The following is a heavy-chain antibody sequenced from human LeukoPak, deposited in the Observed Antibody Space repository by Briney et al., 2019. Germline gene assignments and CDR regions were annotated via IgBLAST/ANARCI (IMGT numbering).Heavy chain of an antibody. CDR2: ILSDGSKE. D-gene: IGHD2-2*01. Sequence: GGSLRLSCAASGFTFSSYGMHWVRQAPGKGLEWVAVILSDGSKEFYTDSVKGRFTISRDNSKNTLYLQMNSLRAEDTAVYYCAKAGAPGYCSSTSCPLRYFQHWGQGTLVTVSS. CDR3: AKAGAPGYCSSTSCPLRYFQH. J-gene: IGHJ1*01. V-gene: IGHV3-33*06. CDR1: GFTFSSYG.